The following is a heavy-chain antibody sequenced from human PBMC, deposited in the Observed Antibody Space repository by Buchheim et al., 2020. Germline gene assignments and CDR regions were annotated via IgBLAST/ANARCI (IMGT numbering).Heavy chain of an antibody. CDR3: ARDQWLRYYFDY. CDR2: ISYDESNK. J-gene: IGHJ4*02. CDR1: GFTFSSYA. Sequence: QVQLVESGGGVVQPGRSLRLSCAASGFTFSSYAMHWVRQAPGKGLEWVALISYDESNKYYEESVKGRFTISIDTSENTLYLHMNSLRPEDTAVYYCARDQWLRYYFDYWGQGTL. D-gene: IGHD5-12*01. V-gene: IGHV3-30-3*01.